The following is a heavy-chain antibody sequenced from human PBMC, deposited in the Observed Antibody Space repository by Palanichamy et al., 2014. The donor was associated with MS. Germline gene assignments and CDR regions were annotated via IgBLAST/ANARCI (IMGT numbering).Heavy chain of an antibody. V-gene: IGHV2-5*02. CDR2: IFWDDDK. Sequence: QITLKESGPTLVTPTQTLTLTCTFSGFSLSTVAVGVGWIRQPPGKAPEWLALIFWDDDKRYSPSLKSRITIAQGASRNQVVLTMANMDPLDTATYYCARRRGFSNAPGWFDSWGQGTLVTVSS. CDR1: GFSLSTVAVG. J-gene: IGHJ5*01. D-gene: IGHD4-11*01. CDR3: ARRRGFSNAPGWFDS.